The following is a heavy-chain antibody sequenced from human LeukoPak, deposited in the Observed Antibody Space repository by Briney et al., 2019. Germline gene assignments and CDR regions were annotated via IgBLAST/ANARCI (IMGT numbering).Heavy chain of an antibody. J-gene: IGHJ4*02. CDR1: GDSVSSNSAA. CDR2: TCQRSKWYN. CDR3: AREDCSGGSCYGGFDC. V-gene: IGHV6-1*01. D-gene: IGHD2-15*01. Sequence: SQTLSLTCAISGDSVSSNSAAWNWIRQSPSRGLEWLGRTCQRSKWYNDYALSVKSRITINPDTSKNQLSLQLNSVTPEDTAVYYCAREDCSGGSCYGGFDCWGQGTLVTVSS.